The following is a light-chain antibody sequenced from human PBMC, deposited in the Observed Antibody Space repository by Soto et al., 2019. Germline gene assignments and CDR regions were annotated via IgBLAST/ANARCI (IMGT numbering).Light chain of an antibody. CDR3: QQSHSAPLT. V-gene: IGKV1-39*01. CDR1: QSISSH. CDR2: AAS. J-gene: IGKJ4*01. Sequence: QMTQSPSSLFASVGDRVTITCRASQSISSHLNWYQQKVGHTPRLLIYAASTMQSEVPPRCSGSGSGTEFTLTISGLQREDFATYYCQQSHSAPLTFGGGTKIQI.